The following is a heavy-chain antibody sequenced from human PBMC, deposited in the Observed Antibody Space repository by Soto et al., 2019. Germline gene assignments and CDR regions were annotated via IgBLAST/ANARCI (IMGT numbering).Heavy chain of an antibody. CDR1: GFTFSSYG. V-gene: IGHV3-33*01. J-gene: IGHJ6*02. CDR2: IWSDGSNK. Sequence: QVQLVESGGGVVQPGRSLSLSCAASGFTFSSYGIHWVRQAPGKGLEWVAVIWSDGSNKYYADSVKGRFTISRDNTKNTRYLQVSSLSAEDTAVYYCARDVLVRGIKYHAMDVWGQGTTVTVSS. D-gene: IGHD3-10*01. CDR3: ARDVLVRGIKYHAMDV.